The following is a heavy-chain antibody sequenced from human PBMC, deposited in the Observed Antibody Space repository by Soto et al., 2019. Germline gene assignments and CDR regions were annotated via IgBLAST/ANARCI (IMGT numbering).Heavy chain of an antibody. CDR2: IIPIFGTA. Sequence: GASVKVSCKASGGTFSSYAMSWVRQAPGQGLEWMGGIIPIFGTANYAQKFQGRVTITADESTSTAYMELSSLRSEDTAVYYCARDGYYGSGSYYNWFDPWGQGTLVTVSS. D-gene: IGHD3-10*01. CDR1: GGTFSSYA. V-gene: IGHV1-69*13. CDR3: ARDGYYGSGSYYNWFDP. J-gene: IGHJ5*02.